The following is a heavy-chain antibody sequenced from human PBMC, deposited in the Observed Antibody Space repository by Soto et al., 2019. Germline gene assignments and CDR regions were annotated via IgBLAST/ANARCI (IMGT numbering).Heavy chain of an antibody. D-gene: IGHD6-19*01. V-gene: IGHV3-9*01. Sequence: SLRLSCAASGFTFDDYAMHWVRQAPGKGLEWVSGISWNSGSIGYADSVKGRFTISRDNAKNSLYLQMNSLRAEDTALYYCAKDGYSSGWTDAFDIWGQGTMVTVSS. CDR2: ISWNSGSI. CDR3: AKDGYSSGWTDAFDI. CDR1: GFTFDDYA. J-gene: IGHJ3*02.